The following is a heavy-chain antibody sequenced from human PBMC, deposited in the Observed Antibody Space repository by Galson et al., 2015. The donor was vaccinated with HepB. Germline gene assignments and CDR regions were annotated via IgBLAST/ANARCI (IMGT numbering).Heavy chain of an antibody. CDR1: GFTVSTNY. CDR2: ISGSGGST. D-gene: IGHD3-3*01. J-gene: IGHJ6*02. CDR3: AKDVRITIFGVVMHYGMDV. Sequence: SLRLSCAASGFTVSTNYFSWVRQAPGKGLEWVSAISGSGGSTYYADSVKGRFTISRDNSKNTLYLQMKSLRAEDTAVYYCAKDVRITIFGVVMHYGMDVWGQGTTVTVSS. V-gene: IGHV3-23*01.